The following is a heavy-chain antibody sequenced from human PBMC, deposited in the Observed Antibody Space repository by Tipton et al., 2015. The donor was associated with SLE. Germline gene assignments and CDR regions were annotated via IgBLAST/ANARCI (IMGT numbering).Heavy chain of an antibody. CDR3: AKVGSGWYGVDY. CDR1: GFTFSNYW. Sequence: SLRLSCAASGFTFSNYWMHWVRQAPGKGLVWVSRISGDARSISYTDSVKGRFTISRDNSKNTLYLQMNNLRDEDTAAYHCAKVGSGWYGVDYWGQRIMVTVSS. D-gene: IGHD6-19*01. V-gene: IGHV3-74*01. J-gene: IGHJ4*02. CDR2: ISGDARSI.